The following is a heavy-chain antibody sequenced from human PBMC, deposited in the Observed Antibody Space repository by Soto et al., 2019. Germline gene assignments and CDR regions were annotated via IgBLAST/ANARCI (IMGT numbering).Heavy chain of an antibody. D-gene: IGHD6-19*01. V-gene: IGHV3-48*01. CDR1: GFTFSSYS. Sequence: GGSLRLSCAASGFTFSSYSMNWVRQAPGKGLEWVSYISSSSSTIYYADSVKGRFTISRDNAKNSLYLQMNSLRAEDTAVYYCARGETSGYSSGWLDAFDIWGQGTMDTVSS. CDR3: ARGETSGYSSGWLDAFDI. J-gene: IGHJ3*02. CDR2: ISSSSSTI.